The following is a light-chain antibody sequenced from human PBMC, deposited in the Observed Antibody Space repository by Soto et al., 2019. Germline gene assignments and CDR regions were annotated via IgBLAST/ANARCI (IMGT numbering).Light chain of an antibody. J-gene: IGKJ3*01. CDR2: GAS. Sequence: EIVLTQSPGSLSLSPGERATLSCRASQSVSNNYLAWYQQKPGQAPRLLIYGASSRTTAIPDRFSGSGSGTDFTLTISSLEPEDFALDYCQRYGRSPGLFTFGPGIKVDI. V-gene: IGKV3-20*01. CDR1: QSVSNNY. CDR3: QRYGRSPGLFT.